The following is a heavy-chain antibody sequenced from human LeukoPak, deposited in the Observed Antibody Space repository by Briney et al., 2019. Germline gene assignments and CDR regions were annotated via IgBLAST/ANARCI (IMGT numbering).Heavy chain of an antibody. CDR3: AKDTCSGGSCYYYYGMDV. Sequence: GRSLRLSCAASGFTFSRYGIHWVRQAPGKGLEWVAVISHDGSNNYYAASVKGRFTISRDNSKNTLYLQMISLRAEDTAVYYCAKDTCSGGSCYYYYGMDVWGQGTTVTVSS. J-gene: IGHJ6*02. CDR2: ISHDGSNN. V-gene: IGHV3-30*18. D-gene: IGHD2-15*01. CDR1: GFTFSRYG.